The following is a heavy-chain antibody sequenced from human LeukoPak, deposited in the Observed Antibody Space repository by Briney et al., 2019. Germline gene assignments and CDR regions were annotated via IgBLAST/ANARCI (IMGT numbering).Heavy chain of an antibody. V-gene: IGHV4/OR15-8*01. CDR3: ARSHDHLWGNYPDY. CDR2: IHHDGRI. CDR1: GGSIDSTNW. D-gene: IGHD3-16*02. Sequence: SETLSLTCDVSGGSIDSTNWWNWVRQPPGKGLEWIGEIHHDGRINYNPSLESRVTLSVDKSKNQFSLRLNSVTAADTAMYYCARSHDHLWGNYPDYWGQGTLVTVSS. J-gene: IGHJ4*02.